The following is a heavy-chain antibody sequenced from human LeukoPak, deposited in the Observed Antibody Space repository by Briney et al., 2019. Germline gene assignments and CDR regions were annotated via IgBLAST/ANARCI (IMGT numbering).Heavy chain of an antibody. CDR3: AREGDYDSSGYWTDY. Sequence: ASETLSLTCTVSGASIRSNYWSWIRQPPGKGLEWIGYIYYSGSTNYNPSLKSRVTISIHTSRKQFSLKLSSVTAADTAVYYCAREGDYDSSGYWTDYWGQGILVTVSS. CDR1: GASIRSNY. V-gene: IGHV4-59*01. J-gene: IGHJ4*02. D-gene: IGHD3-22*01. CDR2: IYYSGST.